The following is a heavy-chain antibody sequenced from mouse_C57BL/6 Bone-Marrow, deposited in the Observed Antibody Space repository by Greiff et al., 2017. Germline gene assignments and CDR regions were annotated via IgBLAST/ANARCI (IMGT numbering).Heavy chain of an antibody. CDR2: INPNNGGT. V-gene: IGHV1-18*01. CDR1: GYTFTDYN. Sequence: VQLQQSGPELVKPGASVKISCKASGYTFTDYNMDWVKQSHGKSLEWIGDINPNNGGTIYNQKFKGKATLTVDKSSSTAYMELRSLTSEDTAVYYGARLGVRTKGYYAMDYWGQGTSVTVSS. D-gene: IGHD2-1*01. J-gene: IGHJ4*01. CDR3: ARLGVRTKGYYAMDY.